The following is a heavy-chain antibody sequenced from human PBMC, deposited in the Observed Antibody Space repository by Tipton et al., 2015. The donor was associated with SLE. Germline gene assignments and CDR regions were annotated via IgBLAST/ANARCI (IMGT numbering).Heavy chain of an antibody. D-gene: IGHD3-22*01. CDR1: GHSISSGYY. CDR2: FYHSGST. J-gene: IGHJ2*01. CDR3: ARRRFDNSGYRWVDWDFDL. V-gene: IGHV4-38-2*02. Sequence: GLVKPSETLSLICNVSGHSISSGYYRGWIRQFPGKGLEWIGSFYHSGSTYYKPSLKSRVTISVDTSKNQFSLKLSSVTATDTAVYYCARRRFDNSGYRWVDWDFDLWGRGTLVTVSS.